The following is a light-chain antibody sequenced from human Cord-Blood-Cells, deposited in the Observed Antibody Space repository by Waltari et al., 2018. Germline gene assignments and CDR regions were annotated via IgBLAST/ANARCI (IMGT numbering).Light chain of an antibody. J-gene: IGLJ3*02. CDR3: SSYTSSSTPL. CDR1: SSDVGGYNY. V-gene: IGLV2-14*01. CDR2: DVS. Sequence: QSALTQPASVSGSPGQSITISCTGTSSDVGGYNYVSWYQQHPGKAPKLMLYDVSKRPSGVSNRFSGSKSGNTASLTISGLQAEDEADYYCSSYTSSSTPLFGGGTKLTVL.